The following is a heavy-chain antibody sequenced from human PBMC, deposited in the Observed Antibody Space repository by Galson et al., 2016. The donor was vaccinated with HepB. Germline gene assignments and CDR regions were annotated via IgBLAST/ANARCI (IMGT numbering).Heavy chain of an antibody. CDR2: ISDGGTA. J-gene: IGHJ4*02. V-gene: IGHV3-23*01. D-gene: IGHD5-24*01. Sequence: SLRLSCAASGFTFKYHAMSWVRQAPGSGLEWVAVISDGGTAHYADSVKGRFTISRDNSKNTLYLQMHSLRVEDTAVYYCVARDGYTADYWGQGTLVTVSS. CDR1: GFTFKYHA. CDR3: VARDGYTADY.